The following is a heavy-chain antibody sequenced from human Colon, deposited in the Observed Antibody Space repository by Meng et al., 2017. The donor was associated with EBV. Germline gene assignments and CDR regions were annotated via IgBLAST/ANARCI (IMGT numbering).Heavy chain of an antibody. CDR3: ARNYYFDY. J-gene: IGHJ4*02. V-gene: IGHV4-30-4*01. Sequence: QGGAQVAGPGLVKPSQTLSLTCTVAGGSINSGDYHWSWIRQPPGKGLEWIGYIYYTGSTYYNPSLKSRVTISMDTSKNQFSLRLSSVTAADTAVYYCARNYYFDYWGQGTLVTVSS. CDR2: IYYTGST. CDR1: GGSINSGDYH.